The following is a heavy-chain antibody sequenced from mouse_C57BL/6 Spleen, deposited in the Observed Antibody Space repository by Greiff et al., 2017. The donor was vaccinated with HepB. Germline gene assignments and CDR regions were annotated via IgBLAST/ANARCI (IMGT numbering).Heavy chain of an antibody. CDR1: GITFSDYG. J-gene: IGHJ1*03. CDR3: AKSYYGSSWYFDV. Sequence: EVQGVESGGGLVKPGGSLKLSCAASGITFSDYGMHWVRQAPEKGLEWVAYISSGSSTNYYADTVKGRFTISRDNAKNTLFLQMTSLRSEDTAMYYCAKSYYGSSWYFDVWGTGTTVTVSS. V-gene: IGHV5-17*01. CDR2: ISSGSSTN. D-gene: IGHD1-1*01.